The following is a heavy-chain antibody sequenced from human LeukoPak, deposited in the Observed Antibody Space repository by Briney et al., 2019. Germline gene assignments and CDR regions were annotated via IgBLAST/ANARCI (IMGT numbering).Heavy chain of an antibody. CDR3: AKGVPPWDY. V-gene: IGHV1-8*02. CDR1: GYTFTGYY. Sequence: ASVKVSCKASGYTFTGYYMHWVRQATGQGLEWMGWMNPNSGNTGYAQKFQGRVTMTRNTSISTAYMELSSLRSEDTAVYYCAKGVPPWDYWGQGTLVTVSS. CDR2: MNPNSGNT. J-gene: IGHJ4*02.